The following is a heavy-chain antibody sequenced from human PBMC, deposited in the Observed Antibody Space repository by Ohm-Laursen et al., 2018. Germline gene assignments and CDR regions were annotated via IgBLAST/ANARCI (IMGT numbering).Heavy chain of an antibody. CDR2: IYNGGRT. Sequence: TLSLTCIVSGGSISNYYWSWIRQAPERGLEWIGYIYNGGRTKYSPSLESRVTISVDTSKNQFSLKLNSVTTADTAVYYCARSELVGTATGNFQSWGQGTLVTVSS. D-gene: IGHD1-1*01. J-gene: IGHJ1*01. CDR1: GGSISNYY. CDR3: ARSELVGTATGNFQS. V-gene: IGHV4-59*01.